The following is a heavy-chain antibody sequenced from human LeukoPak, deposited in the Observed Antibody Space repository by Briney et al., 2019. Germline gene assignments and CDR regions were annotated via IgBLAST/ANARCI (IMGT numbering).Heavy chain of an antibody. Sequence: SETLSLTCTVSGGSISSYYWSWIRQPPGKGLEWIGYIYYSGSTNYNPSLKSRVTISVDTSKNQFSLKLSSVTAADTAMYYCALDSSGYYPPWAFDIWGQGTMVTVSS. J-gene: IGHJ3*02. CDR3: ALDSSGYYPPWAFDI. D-gene: IGHD3-22*01. CDR1: GGSISSYY. V-gene: IGHV4-59*01. CDR2: IYYSGST.